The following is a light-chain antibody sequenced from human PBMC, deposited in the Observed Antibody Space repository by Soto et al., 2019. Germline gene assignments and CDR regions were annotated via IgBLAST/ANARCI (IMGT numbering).Light chain of an antibody. J-gene: IGKJ1*01. CDR1: QGISSY. CDR3: QQYNTDSRI. Sequence: AIRMTQSPSSLSASTGDRVTITCRASQGISSYLAWYQQKPGKAPKLLIYAASTLKSGVASRFSGSGSGTEFTLSINSLQPDDFATYYCQQYNTDSRIFGQGTKVDIK. V-gene: IGKV1-8*01. CDR2: AAS.